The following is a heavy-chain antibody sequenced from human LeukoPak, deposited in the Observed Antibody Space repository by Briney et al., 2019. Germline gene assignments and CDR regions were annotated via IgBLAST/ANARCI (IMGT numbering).Heavy chain of an antibody. D-gene: IGHD3-22*01. CDR1: GGTFSSYA. CDR2: IIPIFGTA. V-gene: IGHV1-69*13. J-gene: IGHJ4*02. CDR3: ARSSASRAPYYYDSSGIFDY. Sequence: SVKVSCKASGGTFSSYAISWVRQAPGQGLEWMGGIIPIFGTANYAQEFQGRVTITADESTSTAYMELSSLRSEDTAVYYCARSSASRAPYYYDSSGIFDYWGQGTLVTVSS.